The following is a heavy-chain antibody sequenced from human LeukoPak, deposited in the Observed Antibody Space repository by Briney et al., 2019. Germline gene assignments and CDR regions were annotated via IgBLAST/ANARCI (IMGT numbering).Heavy chain of an antibody. CDR2: IYYSGST. D-gene: IGHD2-8*01. CDR3: ARANGPHDYYNYYMDV. V-gene: IGHV4-39*07. Sequence: SETLSLTCTVSGGSISSSSYYWGWIRQPPGKGLEWIGSIYYSGSTYYNPSLKSRVTISVDTSKNQFSLKLSSVTAADTAVYYCARANGPHDYYNYYMDVWGKGTTVTVSS. CDR1: GGSISSSSYY. J-gene: IGHJ6*03.